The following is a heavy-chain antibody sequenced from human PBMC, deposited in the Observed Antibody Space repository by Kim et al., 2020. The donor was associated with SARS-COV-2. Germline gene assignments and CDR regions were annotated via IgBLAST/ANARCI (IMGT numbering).Heavy chain of an antibody. CDR1: GFTFSSYG. J-gene: IGHJ6*02. V-gene: IGHV3-30*18. CDR2: ISYDGSNK. D-gene: IGHD3-16*02. CDR3: AKDSPEIMITFGGVIVPLTNYYGMDV. Sequence: GGSLRLSCAASGFTFSSYGMHWVRQAPGKGLEWVAVISYDGSNKYYADSVKGRFTISRDNSKNTLYLQMNSLRAEDTAVYYCAKDSPEIMITFGGVIVPLTNYYGMDVWGQGTTVTVSS.